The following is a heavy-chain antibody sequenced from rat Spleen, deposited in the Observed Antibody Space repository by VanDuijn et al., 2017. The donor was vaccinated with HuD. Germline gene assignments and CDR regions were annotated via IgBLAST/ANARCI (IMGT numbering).Heavy chain of an antibody. CDR1: GFTFSDYN. D-gene: IGHD4-3*01. J-gene: IGHJ4*01. CDR3: ARGGALDA. Sequence: EVQLVESGGGLVQPGRSLKLSCAASGFTFSDYNMAWVRQTPKKGLEWVASISHSGTDTYFPDSVKGRFTISRDNTKSILYLQMNSLRSEDTATYYCARGGALDAWGQGASVTVSS. V-gene: IGHV5S23*01. CDR2: ISHSGTDT.